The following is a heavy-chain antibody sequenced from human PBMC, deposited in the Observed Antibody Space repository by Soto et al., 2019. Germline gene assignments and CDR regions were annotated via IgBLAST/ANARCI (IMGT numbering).Heavy chain of an antibody. CDR2: IYWNDDK. CDR1: GFSLRTSGVG. J-gene: IGHJ5*02. Sequence: ASGPYAGEPTQTLTLTCIFSGFSLRTSGVGVGWIRQPPGKALEWLGFIYWNDDKRYSPSLKSRLTITKDTSKNQVVLTMTNMDPVDTATYYCAKSGSSGWYGWFDPWGQGTLVTVSS. D-gene: IGHD6-19*01. CDR3: AKSGSSGWYGWFDP. V-gene: IGHV2-5*01.